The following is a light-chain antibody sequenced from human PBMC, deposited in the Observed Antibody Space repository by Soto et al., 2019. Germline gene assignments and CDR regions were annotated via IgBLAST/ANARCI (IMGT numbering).Light chain of an antibody. Sequence: EIVMTQSPATLSVSPGERATLSCGASQSVSSNLAWYQQKPGQAPRLLIYGASTRVIGIPARFSGSGSGTEFTHTISRLQSDDFALYYCQQYNKWPLTFRQATKVDIK. V-gene: IGKV3-15*01. CDR1: QSVSSN. CDR2: GAS. J-gene: IGKJ1*01. CDR3: QQYNKWPLT.